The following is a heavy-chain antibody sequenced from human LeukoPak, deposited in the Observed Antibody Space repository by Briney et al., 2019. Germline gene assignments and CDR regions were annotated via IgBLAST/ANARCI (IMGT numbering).Heavy chain of an antibody. CDR1: GFIFSNYA. CDR3: AKGGKTIMCPTSCYDY. D-gene: IGHD2-2*01. J-gene: IGHJ4*02. V-gene: IGHV3-23*01. CDR2: ISERGGST. Sequence: GGSLRLSCAASGFIFSNYAMSWVRQAPGKGLEWVSAISERGGSTYYADSVKGRFTISRDNSKNTLYLQMNSLRADDTAVYYCAKGGKTIMCPTSCYDYWGQGTLVTVSS.